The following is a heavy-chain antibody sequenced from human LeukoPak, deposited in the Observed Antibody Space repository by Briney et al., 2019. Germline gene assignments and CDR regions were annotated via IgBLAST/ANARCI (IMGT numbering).Heavy chain of an antibody. V-gene: IGHV4-4*07. CDR1: GGSIGTYY. D-gene: IGHD7-27*01. Sequence: SETLSLTCTVSGGSIGTYYWSWIRQPAGKGLEWIGRIFTTGGANYNPSLKSRVTMSLDTSKNLFSLKLDSVTAADTAVYYCVRDGPSWGLLWGQGALVTVSS. CDR2: IFTTGGA. CDR3: VRDGPSWGLL. J-gene: IGHJ4*02.